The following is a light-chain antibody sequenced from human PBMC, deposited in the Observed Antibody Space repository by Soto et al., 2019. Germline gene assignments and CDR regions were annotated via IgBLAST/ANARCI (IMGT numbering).Light chain of an antibody. V-gene: IGKV1-5*03. CDR3: QQNERQWT. CDR1: QNIYTW. J-gene: IGKJ1*01. Sequence: DNQMTQSPSTLSASVGDRVTTTCRASQNIYTWLAWFQQKPGIAPKFLIDKASTLGGEVPTRFSSSGGTAEFTLIISRLQHEYSATYCHQQNERQWTFGQGTKVDIK. CDR2: KAS.